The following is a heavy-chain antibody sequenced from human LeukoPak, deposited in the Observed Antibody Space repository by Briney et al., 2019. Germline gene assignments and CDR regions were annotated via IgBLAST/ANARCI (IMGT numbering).Heavy chain of an antibody. J-gene: IGHJ4*02. Sequence: GPTPVNPTQTLTPTCTSSGFSLRTNGVVVGWIRPPPGKALQWLALIYWDDDKRYSPSLKSRLTITKDTSKNQEVLTKTNMDPVDTATYCCAHSRATINIFDYWGQGTLVTVSS. CDR2: IYWDDDK. V-gene: IGHV2-5*02. CDR1: GFSLRTNGVV. D-gene: IGHD5-12*01. CDR3: AHSRATINIFDY.